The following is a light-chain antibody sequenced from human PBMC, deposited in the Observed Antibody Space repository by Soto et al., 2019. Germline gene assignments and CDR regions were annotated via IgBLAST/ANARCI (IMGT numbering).Light chain of an antibody. CDR3: QQYGSSPLT. J-gene: IGKJ4*01. Sequence: EIVLTQSPGTLSLSPGERATLSCRASQSVSSTYLAWYQHRPGQAPRLLIYAASSRATGIPDRFSGSGSGTDFILTISRLEPEDFAVYYCQQYGSSPLTFGGGTKVEVK. V-gene: IGKV3-20*01. CDR1: QSVSSTY. CDR2: AAS.